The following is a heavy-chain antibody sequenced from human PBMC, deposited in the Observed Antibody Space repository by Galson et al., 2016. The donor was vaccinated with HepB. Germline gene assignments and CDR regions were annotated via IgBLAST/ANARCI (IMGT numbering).Heavy chain of an antibody. V-gene: IGHV1-3*01. CDR3: ARERSYYTLDY. CDR2: INPGNGDT. D-gene: IGHD1-26*01. Sequence: SVKVSCKAPGYTFTNYAMHWVRQAPGQRLEWMGWINPGNGDTKYSQKFQGRVTISRDTSASTAYMELRSLISEDTAVYYCARERSYYTLDYWGQGTLVTVSS. J-gene: IGHJ4*02. CDR1: GYTFTNYA.